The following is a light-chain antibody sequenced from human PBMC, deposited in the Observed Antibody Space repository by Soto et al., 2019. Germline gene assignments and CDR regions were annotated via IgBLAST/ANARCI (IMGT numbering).Light chain of an antibody. CDR3: KSYAVGSTYV. CDR2: EVT. CDR1: SGDIGSYNR. V-gene: IGLV2-14*01. Sequence: QSVLTQPASVSGSPGQSITISCTGTSGDIGSYNRVSWYQQHPGKAPKLIIYEVTDRPSGVSNRFSGSKSGNTASLTISGLQAEDEAEYYCKSYAVGSTYVFGTGTKLTVL. J-gene: IGLJ1*01.